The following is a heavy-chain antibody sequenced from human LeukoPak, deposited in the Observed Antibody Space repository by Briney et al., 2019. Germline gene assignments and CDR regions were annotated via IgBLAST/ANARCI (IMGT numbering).Heavy chain of an antibody. D-gene: IGHD3-3*01. Sequence: GESLKISCKGSGYSFTSYWIGWVRQMPGKGLEWMGIIYPGDSDTRYSPSFQGQVTISADKSISTAYLQWSSLKASDTAMYYCSSSLLGYYYFWSGYCGYYYYYGMDVWGQGTTVTVSS. J-gene: IGHJ6*02. CDR1: GYSFTSYW. CDR2: IYPGDSDT. CDR3: SSSLLGYYYFWSGYCGYYYYYGMDV. V-gene: IGHV5-51*01.